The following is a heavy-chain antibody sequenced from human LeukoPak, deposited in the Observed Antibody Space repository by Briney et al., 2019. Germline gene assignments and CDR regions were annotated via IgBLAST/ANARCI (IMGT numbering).Heavy chain of an antibody. J-gene: IGHJ4*02. V-gene: IGHV3-33*01. CDR1: GFTFSSYG. D-gene: IGHD2/OR15-2a*01. CDR2: IWYDGSNK. Sequence: GGSLRLSCAASGFTFSSYGMHWIRQAPGKGLEWVALIWYDGSNKYYTDSVKGRLTISRDNSKNTLYLQMNSLRAEDTAIYYCAREGPRGNSQFDYWGQGTLVTVSS. CDR3: AREGPRGNSQFDY.